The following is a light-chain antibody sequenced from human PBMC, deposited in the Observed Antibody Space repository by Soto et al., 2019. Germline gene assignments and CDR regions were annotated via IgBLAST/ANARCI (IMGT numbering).Light chain of an antibody. V-gene: IGLV2-14*01. Sequence: QSALTQPASVSGSPGQSITISCTGTSSDVGGSNYVSWYQQHPGKAPKLMISEVSNRPSGVSNRFSGSKSGNTASLTISGLQAEDEADYYCQSYDSSLSGSEVFGTGTKLTVL. CDR3: QSYDSSLSGSEV. CDR2: EVS. CDR1: SSDVGGSNY. J-gene: IGLJ1*01.